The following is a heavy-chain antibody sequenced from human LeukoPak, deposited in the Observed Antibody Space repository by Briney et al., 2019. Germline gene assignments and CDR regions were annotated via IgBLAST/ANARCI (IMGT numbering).Heavy chain of an antibody. V-gene: IGHV1-69*04. D-gene: IGHD6-13*01. CDR2: IIPIFGIA. CDR1: GGTFSSYA. CDR3: ASATGYSSSWHSDLYFDY. Sequence: GASVKVSCKASGGTFSSYAISWVRQAPGQGLEWMGRIIPIFGIANYAQKFQGRVTITADKSTSTAYMELSSLRSEDTAVYYCASATGYSSSWHSDLYFDYWGQGTLVTVSS. J-gene: IGHJ4*02.